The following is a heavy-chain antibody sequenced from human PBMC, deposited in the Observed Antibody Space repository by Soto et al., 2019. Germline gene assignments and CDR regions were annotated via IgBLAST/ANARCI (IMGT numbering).Heavy chain of an antibody. Sequence: SETLSLTCTLSGGSLSTHYWNWIRQPPGKGLEWIGYIYYLGRTNYNSSLRSRVTMSIDTSKSQFSLRLSSVTAADTAVYYCARSPDSSGYYPRRYYYGMDVWGQGTTLTVSS. J-gene: IGHJ6*02. V-gene: IGHV4-59*11. CDR2: IYYLGRT. CDR3: ARSPDSSGYYPRRYYYGMDV. CDR1: GGSLSTHY. D-gene: IGHD3-22*01.